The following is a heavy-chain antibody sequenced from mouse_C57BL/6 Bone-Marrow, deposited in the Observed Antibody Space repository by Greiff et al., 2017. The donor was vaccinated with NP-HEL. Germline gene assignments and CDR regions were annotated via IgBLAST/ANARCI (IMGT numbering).Heavy chain of an antibody. CDR3: ARGPLYGSTYFDY. Sequence: EVKLVESGGGLVKPGGSLKLSCAASGFTFSSYAMSWVRQTPEKRLEWVATISDGGSYTYYPDNVKGRFTISRDNATNNLYLQMSHLKSEDTAMYYCARGPLYGSTYFDYWGQGTTLTVSS. D-gene: IGHD1-1*01. CDR2: ISDGGSYT. J-gene: IGHJ2*01. CDR1: GFTFSSYA. V-gene: IGHV5-4*03.